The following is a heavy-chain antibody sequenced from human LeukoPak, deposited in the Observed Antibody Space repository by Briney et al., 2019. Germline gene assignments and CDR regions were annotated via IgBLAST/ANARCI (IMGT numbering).Heavy chain of an antibody. CDR3: ARDRYYDFWSGYFPEDYYYGMDA. CDR1: GYTFTGYY. V-gene: IGHV1-18*04. Sequence: ASVKVSCKASGYTFTGYYMHWVRQAPGQGLEWMGWISAYNGNTNYAQKLQGRVTMTTDTSTSTAYMELRSLRSDDTAVYYCARDRYYDFWSGYFPEDYYYGMDAWGQGTTVTVSS. J-gene: IGHJ6*02. D-gene: IGHD3-3*01. CDR2: ISAYNGNT.